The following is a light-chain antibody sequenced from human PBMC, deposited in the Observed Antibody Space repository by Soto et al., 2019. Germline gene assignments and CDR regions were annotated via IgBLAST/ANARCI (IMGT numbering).Light chain of an antibody. Sequence: EIVMTQSPATLSVSPGERFTLSCRASQSVRSNLAWYQQKPGQAPRLLIYEASTRATGVPARFSGSGSGTDFTLTISSLEPEDFAVYYCQQRSNWLTFGGGTKVDI. CDR1: QSVRSN. CDR3: QQRSNWLT. V-gene: IGKV3-11*01. J-gene: IGKJ4*01. CDR2: EAS.